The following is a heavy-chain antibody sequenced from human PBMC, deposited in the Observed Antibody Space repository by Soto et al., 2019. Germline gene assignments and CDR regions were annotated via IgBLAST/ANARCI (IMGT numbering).Heavy chain of an antibody. CDR2: IFRTGST. CDR3: ARVAPALDY. J-gene: IGHJ4*02. Sequence: QVQLQESGPGLVKPSETLSLTCAVSGGSISSETWWSWVRQPPGKGLEWIGEIFRTGSTNYNPSLKSRVTISLDKSKTQFSLKLSSVTAADTAVYYGARVAPALDYWGQGTLVTVSS. V-gene: IGHV4-4*02. CDR1: GGSISSETW.